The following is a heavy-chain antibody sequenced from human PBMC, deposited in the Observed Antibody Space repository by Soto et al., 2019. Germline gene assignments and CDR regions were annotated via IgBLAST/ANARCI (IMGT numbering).Heavy chain of an antibody. CDR1: GYTFTSYG. Sequence: ASVKVSCKASGYTFTSYGISWVRQAPGQGLEWMGWISAYNGNTNYAQKLQGRVTMTTDTSTGTAYMELRSLTSEDAAVYYCATSEGRDGYSFDYWGPGTLVTVSS. J-gene: IGHJ4*02. CDR2: ISAYNGNT. V-gene: IGHV1-18*01. D-gene: IGHD5-12*01. CDR3: ATSEGRDGYSFDY.